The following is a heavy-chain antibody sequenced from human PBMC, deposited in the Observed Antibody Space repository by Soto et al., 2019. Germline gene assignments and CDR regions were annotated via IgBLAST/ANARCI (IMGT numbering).Heavy chain of an antibody. J-gene: IGHJ4*02. Sequence: QVQLVESGGGVVQPGRSLRLSCAASGFTFSSYGMHWVRQAPGKGLEWVAVIWYDGSNKYYADSVKGRFTISRDNSKNTLYLQMNSLRAEDTAVYYCARGIAMADHDGGVFFDYWGQGTLVTVSS. CDR1: GFTFSSYG. V-gene: IGHV3-33*01. CDR3: ARGIAMADHDGGVFFDY. CDR2: IWYDGSNK. D-gene: IGHD6-19*01.